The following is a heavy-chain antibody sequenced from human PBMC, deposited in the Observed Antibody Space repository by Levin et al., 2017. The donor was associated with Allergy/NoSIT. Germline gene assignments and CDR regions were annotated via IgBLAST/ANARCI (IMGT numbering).Heavy chain of an antibody. CDR2: IYYSGNT. CDR3: ARRQMIRGILTWFDP. V-gene: IGHV4-39*01. J-gene: IGHJ5*02. CDR1: GGSISSPSDY. Sequence: SQTLSLTCTVSGGSISSPSDYWGWLRQPPGKGLEWIGSIYYSGNTYYDPALKSRVTIFVDRSKNQFSLKVNSVTAADTAVYYCARRQMIRGILTWFDPWGQGTLVTVSS. D-gene: IGHD3-10*01.